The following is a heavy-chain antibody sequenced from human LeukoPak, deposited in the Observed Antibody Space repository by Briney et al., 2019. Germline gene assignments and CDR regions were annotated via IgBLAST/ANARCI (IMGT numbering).Heavy chain of an antibody. V-gene: IGHV1-2*02. J-gene: IGHJ4*02. CDR1: GYTFTGYY. Sequence: GASVKVSCKASGYTFTGYYMHWVRQAPGQGLEWMGWINPNSGGTNYAQKFQGRVTMTRDTSISTAYMELSRLRSDDTAVYYCARDREHLTGSYYFDYWGQGTLVTVSS. CDR2: INPNSGGT. CDR3: ARDREHLTGSYYFDY. D-gene: IGHD3-9*01.